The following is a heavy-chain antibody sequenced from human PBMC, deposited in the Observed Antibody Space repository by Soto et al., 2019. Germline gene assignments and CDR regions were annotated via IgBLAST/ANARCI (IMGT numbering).Heavy chain of an antibody. CDR3: VRETYLWVDDY. J-gene: IGHJ4*02. CDR2: INSDGSST. CDR1: GFTFSSYW. D-gene: IGHD3-10*01. Sequence: GGSLRLSCAASGFTFSSYWMHWARQAPGRGLVWVSRINSDGSSTTYADSVKGRFTISRDNAKNTLYLQMNSLRAEDTAVYYCVRETYLWVDDYWGQGTLVTVSS. V-gene: IGHV3-74*01.